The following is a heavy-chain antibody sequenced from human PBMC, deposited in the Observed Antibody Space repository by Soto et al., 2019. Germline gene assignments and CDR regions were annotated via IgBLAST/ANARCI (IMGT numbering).Heavy chain of an antibody. Sequence: LKISSRASFDSFTSYWISCLRQMPRKGLEWMGRIDPSDSYTNYSTSFQGHVTISADKSISTAYLQWSSLKASDTAMYYCAGHGGMVRGPYSGWGQGTMVTVSS. CDR1: FDSFTSYW. V-gene: IGHV5-10-1*01. CDR3: AGHGGMVRGPYSG. J-gene: IGHJ4*02. CDR2: IDPSDSYT. D-gene: IGHD3-10*01.